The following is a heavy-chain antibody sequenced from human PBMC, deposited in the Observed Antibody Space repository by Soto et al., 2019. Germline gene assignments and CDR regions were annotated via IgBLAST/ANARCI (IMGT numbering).Heavy chain of an antibody. J-gene: IGHJ5*01. CDR2: ISYDGSNK. CDR1: GFTFSSYA. V-gene: IGHV3-30-3*01. CDR3: ARDRDDILTGYREVPGWFDS. D-gene: IGHD3-9*01. Sequence: GGSLRLSCAASGFTFSSYAMHWVRQAPGKGLEWVAVISYDGSNKYYADSVKGRFTISRDNSKNTLYLQMNSLRAEDTAVYYCARDRDDILTGYREVPGWFDSWGQGTLVTVSS.